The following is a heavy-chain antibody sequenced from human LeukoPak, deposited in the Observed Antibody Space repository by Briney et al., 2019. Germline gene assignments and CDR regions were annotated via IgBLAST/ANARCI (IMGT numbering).Heavy chain of an antibody. Sequence: PSETLSLTCTVSGGSISSYYWSWIRQPPGKGLEWIGYIYYSGSTNYNPSLKSRVTISVDTFKNQSSLKLSSVTAADTAVYYCARVTYYDFWSGYYPDYWGQGTLVTVSS. CDR1: GGSISSYY. CDR3: ARVTYYDFWSGYYPDY. V-gene: IGHV4-59*01. CDR2: IYYSGST. D-gene: IGHD3-3*01. J-gene: IGHJ4*02.